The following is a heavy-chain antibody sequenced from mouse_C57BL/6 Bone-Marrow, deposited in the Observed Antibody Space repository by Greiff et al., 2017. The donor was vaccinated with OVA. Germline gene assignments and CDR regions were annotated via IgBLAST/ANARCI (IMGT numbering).Heavy chain of an antibody. D-gene: IGHD4-1*01. V-gene: IGHV14-4*01. Sequence: VHVKQSGAELVRPGASVKLSCTASGFNIKDDYMHWVKQRPEQGLEWIGWIDPENGDTEYASKFQGKATITADTSSNTAYLQLSSLTSEDTAVYYCTLNWDWFAYWGQGTLVTVSA. CDR1: GFNIKDDY. CDR3: TLNWDWFAY. CDR2: IDPENGDT. J-gene: IGHJ3*01.